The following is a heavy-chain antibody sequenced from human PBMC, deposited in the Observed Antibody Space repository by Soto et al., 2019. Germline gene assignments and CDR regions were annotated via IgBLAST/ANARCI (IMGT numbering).Heavy chain of an antibody. J-gene: IGHJ6*02. CDR1: GSSINRSSYY. Sequence: SETLSLTCTVSGSSINRSSYYWGRLRQTPGKEREWKGSNYYSGSTDYNPSRKRRVTISVDTSKNQFSLKLSSVTAAYTAVYYCARQPATTYGSAGPPDVWGQGTTVS. V-gene: IGHV4-39*01. CDR2: NYYSGST. D-gene: IGHD3-10*01. CDR3: ARQPATTYGSAGPPDV.